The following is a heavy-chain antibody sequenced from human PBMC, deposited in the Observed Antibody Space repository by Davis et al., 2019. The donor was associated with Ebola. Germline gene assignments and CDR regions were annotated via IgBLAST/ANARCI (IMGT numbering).Heavy chain of an antibody. CDR3: ARHRVSSGWLDY. CDR1: GGSVSSSSHN. V-gene: IGHV4-39*01. Sequence: MPSETLSLTCTVSGGSVSSSSHNWGWIRQPPGKGLEWIGSMYYTGTSYYNPPLKSRVTISVDTSKNQFSLKLSSVTAADTAVYYCARHRVSSGWLDYWGQGTLVTVSS. J-gene: IGHJ4*02. CDR2: MYYTGTS. D-gene: IGHD6-19*01.